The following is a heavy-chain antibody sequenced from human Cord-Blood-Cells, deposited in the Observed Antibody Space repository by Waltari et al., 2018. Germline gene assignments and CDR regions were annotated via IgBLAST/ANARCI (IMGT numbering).Heavy chain of an antibody. Sequence: VQLQESGPGLVKPSETLSLTCAVSGYSLSSGYYWGWIRPPPGKGLEWIGSIYHSGSTYYNPSLKSRVTISVDTSKNQFSLKLSSVTAADTAVYYCAGGPWANWANWYFDLWGRGTLVTVSS. CDR1: GYSLSSGYY. V-gene: IGHV4-38-2*01. D-gene: IGHD7-27*01. CDR3: AGGPWANWANWYFDL. CDR2: IYHSGST. J-gene: IGHJ2*01.